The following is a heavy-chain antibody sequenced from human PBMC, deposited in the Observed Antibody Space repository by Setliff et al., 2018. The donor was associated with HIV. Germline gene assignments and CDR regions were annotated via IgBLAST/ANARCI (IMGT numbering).Heavy chain of an antibody. CDR2: MQHSGRT. CDR1: GGSFSGYC. Sequence: PPETLSLTCAVYGGSFSGYCWSWIRQPPGKGLEWIGEMQHSGRTNYNPSLRSRVTTSVDTSKSQFSLKLSSVTAADTAVYYCARVSCSSWYSIPLYYYYSMDVWGKGTTVTVSS. D-gene: IGHD6-13*01. J-gene: IGHJ6*03. V-gene: IGHV4-34*01. CDR3: ARVSCSSWYSIPLYYYYSMDV.